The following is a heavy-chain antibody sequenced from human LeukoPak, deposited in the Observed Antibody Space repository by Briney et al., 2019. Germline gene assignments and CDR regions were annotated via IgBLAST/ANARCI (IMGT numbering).Heavy chain of an antibody. CDR3: ARVGYYDGSGSYYFDY. D-gene: IGHD3-10*01. V-gene: IGHV4-30-4*01. CDR1: TGSMTSSDHY. J-gene: IGHJ4*02. CDR2: ISYRGGT. Sequence: SETLALTCTVPTGSMTSSDHYWSWIRQPPGKGLEWIGYISYRGGTYYNPSLKSRVTISADTSKNQFSLSLRSVTVADTAVYYCARVGYYDGSGSYYFDYWGQGTLVTVS.